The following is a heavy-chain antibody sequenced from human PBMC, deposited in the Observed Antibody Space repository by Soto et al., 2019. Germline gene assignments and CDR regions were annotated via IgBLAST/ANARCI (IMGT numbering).Heavy chain of an antibody. CDR1: GGTFSHSA. Sequence: QVQLVQSGAEVKKPGSSVKVSCKTSGGTFSHSAISWVRQAPGQGLEWMGEIIPLFRTANYAPDFKARVTITADESTGTAYMELSSLRSDDTAFYYCARHPFQPWVYVPFDSWGQGTLVTVSS. CDR2: IIPLFRTA. V-gene: IGHV1-69*01. CDR3: ARHPFQPWVYVPFDS. J-gene: IGHJ4*02. D-gene: IGHD3-10*02.